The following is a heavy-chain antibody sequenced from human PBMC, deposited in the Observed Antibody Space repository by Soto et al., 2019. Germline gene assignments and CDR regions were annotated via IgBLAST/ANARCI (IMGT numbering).Heavy chain of an antibody. J-gene: IGHJ4*02. CDR1: GGSFSGYY. D-gene: IGHD3-10*01. Sequence: SETLSLTCAVYGGSFSGYYWSWIRQPPGKGLEWIGEINHSGSTNYNPSLKSRVTISVDTSKNQFSLKLSSVTAADTAVYYCARADPSYYYGSGSYSDYWGQGTMVTVSS. V-gene: IGHV4-34*01. CDR3: ARADPSYYYGSGSYSDY. CDR2: INHSGST.